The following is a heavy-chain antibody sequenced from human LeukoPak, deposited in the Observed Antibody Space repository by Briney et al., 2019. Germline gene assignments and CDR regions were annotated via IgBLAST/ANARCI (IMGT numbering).Heavy chain of an antibody. CDR3: ARHRDCSSTSCYTPNDAFDI. CDR2: IYPGDSDT. CDR1: GYSFTSYW. Sequence: GESLKISCKGSGYSFTSYWIGWVRQMPGKGLEWMGIIYPGDSDTRYSPSFQGQVTISADKSISTAYLQWSSLKASDTAMYYCARHRDCSSTSCYTPNDAFDIWGQGTMVTVSS. J-gene: IGHJ3*02. D-gene: IGHD2-2*02. V-gene: IGHV5-51*01.